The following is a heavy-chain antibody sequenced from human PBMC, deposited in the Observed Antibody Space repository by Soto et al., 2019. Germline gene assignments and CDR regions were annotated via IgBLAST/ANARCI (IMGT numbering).Heavy chain of an antibody. V-gene: IGHV3-23*01. CDR1: GFFFSSYT. D-gene: IGHD2-2*01. J-gene: IGHJ4*02. CDR2: FSATSEYT. CDR3: AKALDQHWVSLPFHY. Sequence: EVQLLESGGGLVQPGGSLRLSCVGSGFFFSSYTMNWVRQAPGKGLEWVSSFSATSEYTYYADSVRGRFTISRDNSKNTLFLQMTSLTAEHPAMYYWAKALDQHWVSLPFHYSGQSNLYIDSS.